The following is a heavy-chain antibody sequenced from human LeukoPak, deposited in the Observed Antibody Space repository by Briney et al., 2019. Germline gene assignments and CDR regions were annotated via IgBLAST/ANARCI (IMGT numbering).Heavy chain of an antibody. V-gene: IGHV4-59*01. CDR2: IYYSGST. D-gene: IGHD4-11*01. J-gene: IGHJ4*02. CDR1: GGSISSYY. CDR3: ARARTAYMTTGPYFDY. Sequence: KASETLSLTCTVSGGSISSYYWSWIRQPPGKGLEWIGYIYYSGSTNYNPSLKSRVTISVDTSKNQFSLKLSSVTAADTAVYYCARARTAYMTTGPYFDYWGQGTLVTVSS.